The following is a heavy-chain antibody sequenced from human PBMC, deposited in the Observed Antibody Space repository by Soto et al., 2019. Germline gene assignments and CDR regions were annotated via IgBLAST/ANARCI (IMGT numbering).Heavy chain of an antibody. Sequence: ASVKVSCKASGYTFTSYGISWVRQAPGQGLEWMGWISAYNGNTNYAQKLQGRVTMTTDTSTSTAYMELSSLRSEDTAVYYCASGDVDTANMGYYYYGMDVWGQGTTVTVSS. CDR1: GYTFTSYG. D-gene: IGHD5-18*01. J-gene: IGHJ6*02. V-gene: IGHV1-18*01. CDR3: ASGDVDTANMGYYYYGMDV. CDR2: ISAYNGNT.